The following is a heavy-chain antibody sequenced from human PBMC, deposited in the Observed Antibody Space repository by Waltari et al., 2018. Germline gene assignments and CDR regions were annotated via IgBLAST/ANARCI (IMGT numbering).Heavy chain of an antibody. D-gene: IGHD6-13*01. CDR3: AGDMGFGIAAAAGWFDP. CDR2: IYYIGSA. CDR1: GGSISSHY. J-gene: IGHJ5*02. V-gene: IGHV4-59*11. Sequence: QVQLQESGPGLVKPSETLSLTCTVSGGSISSHYWSWIRQPPGKGLEWIGYIYYIGSANYNPSLKSRVTRSVDTSKNQFSLKLSSVTAADTAVYYCAGDMGFGIAAAAGWFDPWGQGTLVTVSS.